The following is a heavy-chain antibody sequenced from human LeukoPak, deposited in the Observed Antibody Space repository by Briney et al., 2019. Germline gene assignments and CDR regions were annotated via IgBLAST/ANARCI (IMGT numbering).Heavy chain of an antibody. V-gene: IGHV4-59*01. Sequence: SETLSLTCTVSGGSISSYYWSWIRQSPGKGLECIGYIHYTGSTNYNPSLKSRVTISVDTSKNQFSLKLSSVTAADTAVYYCARVPPGFSDWYSTYFDYWGQGTLVTVSS. CDR3: ARVPPGFSDWYSTYFDY. J-gene: IGHJ4*02. CDR2: IHYTGST. D-gene: IGHD6-19*01. CDR1: GGSISSYY.